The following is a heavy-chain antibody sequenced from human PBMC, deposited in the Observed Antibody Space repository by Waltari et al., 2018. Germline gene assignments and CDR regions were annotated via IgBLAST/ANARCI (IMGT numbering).Heavy chain of an antibody. Sequence: LLESGGGLAQPGESLRLSCAASGFIFSSYAMSWVRQAPGKGLEWVSSISANDGGTYYADSVKGRFTVSRDNSKKTLYLQMKSLRAEDTAVYYCARDGYSSGWYGYYYYGMDVWGQGTTVTVSS. CDR3: ARDGYSSGWYGYYYYGMDV. J-gene: IGHJ6*02. D-gene: IGHD6-19*01. CDR1: GFIFSSYA. CDR2: ISANDGGT. V-gene: IGHV3-23*01.